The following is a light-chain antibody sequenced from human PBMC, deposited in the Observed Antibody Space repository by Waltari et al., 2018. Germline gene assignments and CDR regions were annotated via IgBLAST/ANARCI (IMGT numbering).Light chain of an antibody. J-gene: IGLJ1*01. CDR1: STDVGAYNF. CDR2: DVG. V-gene: IGLV2-14*01. Sequence: QSALTQPASVSGSPGQSITISCTGSSTDVGAYNFVSWYQQHPGKVPKLIIYDVGNLPSGSSPRFSASKAGNTASLTISGLQEEDEGEYYCSSYTTSTTLLFGTGTRLTVL. CDR3: SSYTTSTTLL.